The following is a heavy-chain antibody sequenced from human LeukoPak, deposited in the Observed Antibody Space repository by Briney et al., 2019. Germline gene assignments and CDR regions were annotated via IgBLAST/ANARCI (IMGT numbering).Heavy chain of an antibody. J-gene: IGHJ4*02. Sequence: GSLRLSCAASGFTFSSYAMSWVRQVPGKGLDWVSAISGGGGSRYYADSVEGRFTISRDNSKNTLFLQTNSLRAEDTAVYYCAKDLSSSPADWSRRPFDYWGQGTLVTVSS. CDR2: ISGGGGSR. CDR1: GFTFSSYA. D-gene: IGHD6-6*01. V-gene: IGHV3-23*01. CDR3: AKDLSSSPADWSRRPFDY.